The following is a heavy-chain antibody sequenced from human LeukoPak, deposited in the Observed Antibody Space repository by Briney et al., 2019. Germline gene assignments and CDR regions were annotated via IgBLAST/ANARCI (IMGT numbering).Heavy chain of an antibody. CDR3: ARVSFGIAAAGTPYYYYMDV. D-gene: IGHD6-13*01. J-gene: IGHJ6*03. V-gene: IGHV1-69*05. Sequence: SVKVSCKASGYTFTSYGISWVRQAPGQGLEWMGRIIPIFGTANYAQKFQGRVTITTDESTSTAYMELSSLRSEDTAVYYCARVSFGIAAAGTPYYYYMDVWGKGTTVTVSS. CDR1: GYTFTSYG. CDR2: IIPIFGTA.